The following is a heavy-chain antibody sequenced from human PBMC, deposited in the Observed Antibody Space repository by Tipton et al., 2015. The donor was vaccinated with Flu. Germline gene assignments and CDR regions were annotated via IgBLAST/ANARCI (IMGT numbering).Heavy chain of an antibody. CDR1: GGSSTSGSYY. Sequence: TLSLTCTVSGGSSTSGSYYWSWIRQPAGKGLEWIGRLYPSGSTNYNPSLRSRVTISVDTSKNQFSLTLSSVTAADTAVYYCARRYNSGYDYWGQGTLVTVSS. D-gene: IGHD6-25*01. CDR2: LYPSGST. J-gene: IGHJ4*02. V-gene: IGHV4-61*02. CDR3: ARRYNSGYDY.